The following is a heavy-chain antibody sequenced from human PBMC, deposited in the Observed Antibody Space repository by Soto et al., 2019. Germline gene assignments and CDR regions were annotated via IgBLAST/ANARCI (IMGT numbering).Heavy chain of an antibody. CDR1: GFSLSTSGVG. Sequence: QITLKESGPTLVKPTQTLTLTCTFSGFSLSTSGVGVGCIRQPPGKALEWLALIYWDDDKRYSPSLKSRLTITKDTSKNQVVLTMTNMDPVDTATYYCAHRPSLDYYDSSGPFDYWGQGTLVTVSS. J-gene: IGHJ4*02. CDR3: AHRPSLDYYDSSGPFDY. V-gene: IGHV2-5*02. D-gene: IGHD3-22*01. CDR2: IYWDDDK.